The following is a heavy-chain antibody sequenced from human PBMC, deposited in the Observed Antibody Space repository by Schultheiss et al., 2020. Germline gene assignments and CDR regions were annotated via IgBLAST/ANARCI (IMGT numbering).Heavy chain of an antibody. CDR3: ARGLHYIAAAGPLDY. D-gene: IGHD6-13*01. CDR1: GFTFSDYY. J-gene: IGHJ4*02. Sequence: GGSLRLSCAASGFTFSDYYMTWIRQAPGKGLEWVSYISNSGSNTNYADSVKGRFTISRDNAKNSLYLQMNSLRADDTAVYYCARGLHYIAAAGPLDYWGQGTLVTVSS. V-gene: IGHV3-11*06. CDR2: ISNSGSNT.